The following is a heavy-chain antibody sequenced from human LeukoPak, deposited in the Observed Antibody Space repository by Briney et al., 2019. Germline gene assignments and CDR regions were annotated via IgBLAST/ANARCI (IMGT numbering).Heavy chain of an antibody. CDR2: ISSSSSYI. V-gene: IGHV3-21*01. Sequence: GGSLRLSCAASGFTFSSYSMNWVRQAPGKGLEWVSFISSSSSYIYYADSVKGRFTISRDNAKNSLYLQMNSLRAEDTAVYYCERSQKRVVVVADDFDYWGQGTLVTVSS. CDR1: GFTFSSYS. CDR3: ERSQKRVVVVADDFDY. D-gene: IGHD2-15*01. J-gene: IGHJ4*02.